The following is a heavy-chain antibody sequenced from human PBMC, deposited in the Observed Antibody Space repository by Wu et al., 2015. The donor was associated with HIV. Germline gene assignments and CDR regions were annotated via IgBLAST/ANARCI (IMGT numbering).Heavy chain of an antibody. D-gene: IGHD2-2*01. CDR3: ARVGCNTKSCWYYFDY. J-gene: IGHJ4*02. Sequence: QVQVVQSGAEVKKPGSSVKVSCETSGGSFSRYAISWVRQAPGQGLEWMGGIIPMFGTTNYAHRFQGRLTITTDKSTSTAYMELSSLRSDDTAVYYCARVGCNTKSCWYYFDYWGQGALVTVSS. CDR1: GGSFSRYA. V-gene: IGHV1-69*05. CDR2: IIPMFGTT.